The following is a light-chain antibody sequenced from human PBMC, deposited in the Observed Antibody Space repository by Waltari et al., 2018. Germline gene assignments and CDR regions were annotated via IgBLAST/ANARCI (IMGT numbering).Light chain of an antibody. CDR3: AAWDDSLSGVV. V-gene: IGLV1-47*01. J-gene: IGLJ2*01. CDR1: SSNIGGNY. Sequence: QSVLTQPPSASGTPGQRVTISCSGSSSNIGGNYVYWYQQLPGTAPKLLSYRNNQRPVGGADRISGSKSGSSASLAISGLRTEDEADYYWAAWDDSLSGVVFGGGTKLTVL. CDR2: RNN.